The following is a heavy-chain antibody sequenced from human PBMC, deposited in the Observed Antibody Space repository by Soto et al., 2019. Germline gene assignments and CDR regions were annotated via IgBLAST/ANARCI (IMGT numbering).Heavy chain of an antibody. J-gene: IGHJ4*02. CDR2: ISVYSGNT. Sequence: QVQLVQSGAEVKKPGASVKVSCKASGYTFTTYGISWVRQAPGQGLEWMGWISVYSGNTNYAQKLQGRVSMTTDTSTSTAYMELRSLRSDDTAVYYCARGNSGNYYPMVTREPIDYWGQGTLVTVSS. CDR1: GYTFTTYG. CDR3: ARGNSGNYYPMVTREPIDY. V-gene: IGHV1-18*01. D-gene: IGHD1-26*01.